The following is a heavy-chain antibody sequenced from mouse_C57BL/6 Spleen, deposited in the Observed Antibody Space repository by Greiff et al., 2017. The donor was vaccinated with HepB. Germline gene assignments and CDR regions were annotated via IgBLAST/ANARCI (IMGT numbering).Heavy chain of an antibody. V-gene: IGHV1-78*01. CDR2: IYPRDGST. CDR1: GYTFTDHP. D-gene: IGHD1-1*01. Sequence: VRLQQSDAELVKPGASVKISCKVSGYTFTDHPIHWMKQRPEQGLEWIGYIYPRDGSTKYNEKFKGKATLTADKSSSTAYMQLNSLTSEDSAVYFCASGGLLYAMDYWGQGTSVTVSS. J-gene: IGHJ4*01. CDR3: ASGGLLYAMDY.